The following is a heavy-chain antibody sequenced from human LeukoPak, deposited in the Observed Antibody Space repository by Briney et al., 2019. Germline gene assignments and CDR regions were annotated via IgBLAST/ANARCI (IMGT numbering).Heavy chain of an antibody. Sequence: GGSLRLSCAASGFTFSSYAMHWVRQAPGKGLEWVANINQHGSEKYYVDSVKGRFTISRDNAKNSLYLQMNSLRAEDTAVYYCARDWHHIAVDDAFDIWGQGTMVTVSS. D-gene: IGHD6-19*01. V-gene: IGHV3-7*01. CDR1: GFTFSSYA. CDR3: ARDWHHIAVDDAFDI. CDR2: INQHGSEK. J-gene: IGHJ3*02.